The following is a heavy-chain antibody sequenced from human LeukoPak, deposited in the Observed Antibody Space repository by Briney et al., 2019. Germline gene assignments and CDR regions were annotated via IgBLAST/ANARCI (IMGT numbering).Heavy chain of an antibody. V-gene: IGHV1-24*01. CDR2: FDPEDGET. Sequence: ASVKVSCKVSGYTLTELSMHWVRQAPGKGLEWMGGFDPEDGETIYAQKFQGRVTITADKSTSTAYIELSSLRSEDTAVYYCARGVLKNYYDSSANWFDPWGQGTLVTVSS. J-gene: IGHJ5*02. D-gene: IGHD3-22*01. CDR1: GYTLTELS. CDR3: ARGVLKNYYDSSANWFDP.